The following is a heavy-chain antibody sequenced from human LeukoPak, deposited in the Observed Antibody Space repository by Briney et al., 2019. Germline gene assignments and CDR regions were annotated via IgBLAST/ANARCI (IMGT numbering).Heavy chain of an antibody. CDR3: ARGGYSGGKYNWFDP. J-gene: IGHJ5*02. CDR1: GFSFRTYA. Sequence: PGGSLRLSCAASGFSFRTYAMSWVRQAPGKGLEWVSAISDNSGRTYYADSVKGRFTISRDNAKNSLYLQMNSLRAEDTAVYYCARGGYSGGKYNWFDPWGQGTLVTVSS. V-gene: IGHV3-23*01. CDR2: ISDNSGRT. D-gene: IGHD2-15*01.